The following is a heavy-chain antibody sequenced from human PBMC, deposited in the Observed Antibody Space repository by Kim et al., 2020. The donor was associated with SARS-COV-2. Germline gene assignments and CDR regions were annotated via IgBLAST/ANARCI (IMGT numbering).Heavy chain of an antibody. CDR2: ISSSSSYI. D-gene: IGHD3-16*02. CDR3: ARDWRLRLGELSLYRHDAFDI. V-gene: IGHV3-21*01. Sequence: GGSLRLSCAASGFTFSSYSMNWVRQAPGKGLEWVSSISSSSSYIYYADSVKGRFTISRDNAKNSLYLQMNSLRAEDTAVYYCARDWRLRLGELSLYRHDAFDIWGQGTMVTVSS. J-gene: IGHJ3*02. CDR1: GFTFSSYS.